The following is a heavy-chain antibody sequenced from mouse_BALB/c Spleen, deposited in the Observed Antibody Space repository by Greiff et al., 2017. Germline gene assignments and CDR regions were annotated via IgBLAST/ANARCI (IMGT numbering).Heavy chain of an antibody. Sequence: VQLKESGAELVKPGASVKLSCTASGFNIKDTYMHWVKQRPEQGLEWIGRIDPANGNTKYDPKFQGKATITADTSSNTAYLQLSSLTSEDTAVYYCELGLQAYWGQGTLVTVSA. D-gene: IGHD3-1*01. V-gene: IGHV14-3*02. J-gene: IGHJ3*01. CDR3: ELGLQAY. CDR2: IDPANGNT. CDR1: GFNIKDTY.